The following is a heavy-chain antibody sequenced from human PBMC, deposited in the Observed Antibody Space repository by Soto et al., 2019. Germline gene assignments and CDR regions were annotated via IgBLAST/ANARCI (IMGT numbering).Heavy chain of an antibody. V-gene: IGHV3-48*03. CDR3: ARAPYYGSGSYRPGDYGMDV. CDR2: ISSSGSTI. CDR1: GFTFSSYE. Sequence: EVQLVESGGGLVQPGGSLRLSCAASGFTFSSYEMNWVRQAPGKGLEWVSYISSSGSTIYYADSGKGRFTISRDNAKNSLYLQMNSLRAEDTAVYYCARAPYYGSGSYRPGDYGMDVWGQGTTVTVSS. D-gene: IGHD3-10*01. J-gene: IGHJ6*02.